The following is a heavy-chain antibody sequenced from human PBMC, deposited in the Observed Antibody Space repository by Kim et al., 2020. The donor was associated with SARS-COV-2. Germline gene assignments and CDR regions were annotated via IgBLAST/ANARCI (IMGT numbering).Heavy chain of an antibody. D-gene: IGHD3-9*01. V-gene: IGHV4-59*01. CDR1: GGSISSYH. CDR2: ISPSGSP. Sequence: SETLSLTCAVSGGSISSYHWTWIRQAPGKGLEWVGYISPSGSPKYNPSLKSRITLSLDTSKNRFSRNRGSLPASATAVYSFPAGGDFYDILTVLGYWG. CDR3: PAGGDFYDILTVLGY. J-gene: IGHJ1*01.